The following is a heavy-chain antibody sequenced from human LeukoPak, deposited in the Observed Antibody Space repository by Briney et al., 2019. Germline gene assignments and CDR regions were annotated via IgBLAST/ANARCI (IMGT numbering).Heavy chain of an antibody. CDR2: ISSSSSTI. Sequence: GGSLRLSCAASGFTFSSYSMNWVRQAPGKGLEWVSYISSSSSTIYYADSVKGRFTISRDNARNSLYLQMNSLRAEDTAVYYCAKDSAPTATVNWFDPWGQGTLVTVSS. CDR1: GFTFSSYS. J-gene: IGHJ5*02. CDR3: AKDSAPTATVNWFDP. V-gene: IGHV3-48*01. D-gene: IGHD4-17*01.